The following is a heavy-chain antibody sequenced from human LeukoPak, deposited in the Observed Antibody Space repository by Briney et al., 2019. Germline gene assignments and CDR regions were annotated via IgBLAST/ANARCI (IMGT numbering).Heavy chain of an antibody. J-gene: IGHJ6*03. Sequence: GASVKVSCKASGYTFTGYYMHWVRQAPGQGLEWMGRINPNSGGTNYAQKFQGRVTMTRDTSISTACMKLSRLRSDDTAVYYCARARATISQIGYYYYMDVWGKGTTVTVSS. CDR3: ARARATISQIGYYYYMDV. V-gene: IGHV1-2*06. D-gene: IGHD5-12*01. CDR1: GYTFTGYY. CDR2: INPNSGGT.